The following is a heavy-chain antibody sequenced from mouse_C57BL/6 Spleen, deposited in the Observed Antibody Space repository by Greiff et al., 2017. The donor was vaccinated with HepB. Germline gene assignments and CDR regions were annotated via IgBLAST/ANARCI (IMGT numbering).Heavy chain of an antibody. CDR1: GYSITSGYY. CDR3: ARDYYGSNNFDY. CDR2: ISYDGSN. J-gene: IGHJ2*01. V-gene: IGHV3-6*01. Sequence: EVKLVESGPGLVKPSQSLSLTCSVTGYSITSGYYWNWIRQFPGNKLEWMGYISYDGSNNYNPSLKNRISITRDTSKNQFFLKLNSVTTEDTATYDCARDYYGSNNFDYWGQGTTLTVSS. D-gene: IGHD1-1*01.